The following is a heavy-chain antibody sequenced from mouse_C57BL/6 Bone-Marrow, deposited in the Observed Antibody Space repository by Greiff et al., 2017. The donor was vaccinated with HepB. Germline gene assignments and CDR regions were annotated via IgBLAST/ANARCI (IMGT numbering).Heavy chain of an antibody. V-gene: IGHV1-82*01. CDR3: AREDFITTNY. D-gene: IGHD1-1*01. CDR1: GYAFSSSW. J-gene: IGHJ2*01. CDR2: IYPGDGDT. Sequence: QVQLQQPGPELVKPGASVKISCKASGYAFSSSWMNWVKQRPGKGLEWIGRIYPGDGDTNYNGKFKGKATLTADKSSSTAYMQLSSLTSEDSAVYFCAREDFITTNYWGQGTTLTVSS.